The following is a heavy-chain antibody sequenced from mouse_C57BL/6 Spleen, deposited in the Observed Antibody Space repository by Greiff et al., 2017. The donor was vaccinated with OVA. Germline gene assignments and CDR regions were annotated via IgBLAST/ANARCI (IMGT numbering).Heavy chain of an antibody. CDR2: IYPGDGDT. Sequence: QVQLQQSGPELVKPGASVKISCKASGYAFSSSWMNWVKQRPGKGLEWIGRIYPGDGDTNYNGKFKGKATLTADKSSSTAYMQLSSLTSEDSAVYFCARSVYYYGMDYWGQGTSVTVSS. CDR3: ARSVYYYGMDY. J-gene: IGHJ4*01. CDR1: GYAFSSSW. V-gene: IGHV1-82*01.